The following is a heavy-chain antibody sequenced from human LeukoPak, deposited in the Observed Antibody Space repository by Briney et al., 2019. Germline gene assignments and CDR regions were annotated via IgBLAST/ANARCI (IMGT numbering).Heavy chain of an antibody. Sequence: PSDTLSLTCAVYGGSFSVYYWSWIRQPPGKGLEWMAEINHLGRTNYNPSLKSRATISIDTSKTQVFRKLSSVTAADTAVYYCARGSASGIYPIDYWGQGTLVTVSS. D-gene: IGHD5-12*01. CDR1: GGSFSVYY. J-gene: IGHJ4*02. V-gene: IGHV4-34*01. CDR2: INHLGRT. CDR3: ARGSASGIYPIDY.